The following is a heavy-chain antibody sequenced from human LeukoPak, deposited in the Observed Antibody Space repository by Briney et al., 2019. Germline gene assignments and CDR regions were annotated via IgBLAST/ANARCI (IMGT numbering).Heavy chain of an antibody. J-gene: IGHJ4*02. CDR2: INSDGSST. V-gene: IGHV3-74*01. CDR1: GFTLSSYW. D-gene: IGHD6-19*01. CDR3: ARVEQWLPFDY. Sequence: GGSLRLSCAASGFTLSSYWMHWVRQAPGKGLVWVSRINSDGSSTSYADSVKGRFTISRDNAKNTLYLQMNSLRAEDTAVYYCARVEQWLPFDYWGQGTLVTVSS.